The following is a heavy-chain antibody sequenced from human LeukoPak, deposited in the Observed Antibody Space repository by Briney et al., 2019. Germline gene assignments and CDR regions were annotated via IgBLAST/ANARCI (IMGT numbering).Heavy chain of an antibody. CDR1: GFTFSSYG. CDR3: AREEGVVALYYYYGMDV. V-gene: IGHV3-33*01. Sequence: GRSLRLSCAASGFTFSSYGMHWVRQAPGKGLEWVAVIWYDGSNKYYADFVKGRFTISRDNSKNTLYLQMNSLRAEDTAVYYCAREEGVVALYYYYGMDVWGQGTTVTVSS. J-gene: IGHJ6*02. D-gene: IGHD2-2*01. CDR2: IWYDGSNK.